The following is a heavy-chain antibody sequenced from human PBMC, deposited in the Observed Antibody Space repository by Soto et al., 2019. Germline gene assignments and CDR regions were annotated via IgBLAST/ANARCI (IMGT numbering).Heavy chain of an antibody. D-gene: IGHD1-1*01. CDR2: IYYSGST. CDR1: GGSISSYY. J-gene: IGHJ4*02. V-gene: IGHV4-59*01. Sequence: PSETLSLTCTVSGGSISSYYWSWIRQPPGKGLEWIGYIYYSGSTNYNPSLKSRVTISVDTSKNQFSLKLSSVTAADTAVYYCARVDTIKDNGPNFDYWGQGTLVTVS. CDR3: ARVDTIKDNGPNFDY.